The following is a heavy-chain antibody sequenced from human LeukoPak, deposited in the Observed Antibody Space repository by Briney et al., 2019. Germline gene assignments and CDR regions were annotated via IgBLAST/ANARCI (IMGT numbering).Heavy chain of an antibody. CDR1: GFTFSSYW. Sequence: GGSLRLSCAASGFTFSSYWMSWVRQAPGKGLEWVANIKQDGSEKYYVDSVKGRFTISRDNARNSLYLQMNSLRAEDTAVYYCARLAGSSSWYGEFDYWGQGTLVTVSS. CDR3: ARLAGSSSWYGEFDY. J-gene: IGHJ4*02. V-gene: IGHV3-7*01. CDR2: IKQDGSEK. D-gene: IGHD6-13*01.